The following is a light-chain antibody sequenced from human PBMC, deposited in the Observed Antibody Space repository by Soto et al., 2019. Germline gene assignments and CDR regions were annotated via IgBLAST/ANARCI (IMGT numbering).Light chain of an antibody. J-gene: IGKJ1*01. Sequence: EVVLTQSPGTLSLSPGERATLSCRASQTVTSNYLAWYQQKPGQAPRLLIYDASTRATGIPARFSGSGSGTDFTLTISGLQSEDFAVYYCQQHNNWPQTFGQGTKVDTK. CDR3: QQHNNWPQT. CDR2: DAS. V-gene: IGKV3-15*01. CDR1: QTVTSN.